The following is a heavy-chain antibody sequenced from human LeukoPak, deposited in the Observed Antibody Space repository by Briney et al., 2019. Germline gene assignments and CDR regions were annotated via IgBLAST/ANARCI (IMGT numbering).Heavy chain of an antibody. CDR2: INPSSGST. CDR3: ARGGDIVVVLSHAFDI. Sequence: ASVRVSCKSSGYTFTHYYMHWVRQAPGQGLEWMGWINPSSGSTKYAQKFQGRVTMTRDTSINTVYMDLSRLRSEDTAVYYCARGGDIVVVLSHAFDIWGQGTMVTVSS. V-gene: IGHV1-2*02. J-gene: IGHJ3*02. CDR1: GYTFTHYY. D-gene: IGHD2-2*01.